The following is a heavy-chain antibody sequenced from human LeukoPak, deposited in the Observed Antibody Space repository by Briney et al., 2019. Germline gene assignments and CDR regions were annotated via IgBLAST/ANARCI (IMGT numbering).Heavy chain of an antibody. CDR2: INPNSGGT. Sequence: ASVKVSCKASGYTFTGYCMHWVRQAPGQGLEWMGWINPNSGGTNYAQKFQGRVTMTRDTSISTAYMELSRLRSDDTAVYYCARVVATTRGAFDIWGQGTMVTVSS. D-gene: IGHD5-12*01. V-gene: IGHV1-2*02. CDR3: ARVVATTRGAFDI. CDR1: GYTFTGYC. J-gene: IGHJ3*02.